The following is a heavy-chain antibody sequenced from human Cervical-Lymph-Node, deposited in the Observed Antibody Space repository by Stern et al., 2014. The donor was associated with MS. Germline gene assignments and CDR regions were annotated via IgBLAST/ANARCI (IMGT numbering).Heavy chain of an antibody. D-gene: IGHD6-6*01. CDR3: AREGYSSSYDAFDI. CDR1: GGSISSSNW. J-gene: IGHJ3*02. V-gene: IGHV4-4*02. CDR2: IYHSGGP. Sequence: VQLQESGPGLVKPSGTLSLTCAVSGGSISSSNWWSWVRQPPGEGLGWVGAIYHSGGPNSNPSLKSQVTISVDKSKNQFSLKLSSVTAADTAVYYCAREGYSSSYDAFDIWGQGTMVTVSS.